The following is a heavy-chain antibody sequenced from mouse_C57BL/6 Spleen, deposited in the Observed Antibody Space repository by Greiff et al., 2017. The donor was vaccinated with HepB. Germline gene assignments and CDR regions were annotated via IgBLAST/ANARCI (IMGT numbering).Heavy chain of an antibody. D-gene: IGHD1-1*01. CDR2: IDPSDSYT. Sequence: QVQLQQPGAELVRPGTSVKLSCKASGYTFTSYWMHWVKQRPGQGLEWIGVIDPSDSYTNYNQKFKGKATLTVDTSSSTAYMQLSSLTSEDSAVYYCARLILRSHFDYWGQGTTLTVSS. V-gene: IGHV1-59*01. J-gene: IGHJ2*01. CDR1: GYTFTSYW. CDR3: ARLILRSHFDY.